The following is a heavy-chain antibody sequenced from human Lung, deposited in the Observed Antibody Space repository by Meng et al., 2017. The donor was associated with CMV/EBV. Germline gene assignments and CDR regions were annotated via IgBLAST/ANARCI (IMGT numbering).Heavy chain of an antibody. CDR1: GGSISSYH. D-gene: IGHD1-26*01. CDR2: IYYSGST. V-gene: IGHV4-59*01. J-gene: IGHJ4*02. CDR3: ARVGRSGSYLPGLDY. Sequence: SXTXSLXXTVSGGSISSYHWSWIRQPPGKGLEWIGYIYYSGSTNYNPSLKSRVTISVDTSKNQFSLKLSSVTAADTAVYYCARVGRSGSYLPGLDYWGQGXLLTVSS.